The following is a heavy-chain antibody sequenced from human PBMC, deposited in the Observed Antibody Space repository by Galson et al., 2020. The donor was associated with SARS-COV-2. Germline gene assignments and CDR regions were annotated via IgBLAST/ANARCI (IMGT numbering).Heavy chain of an antibody. J-gene: IGHJ6*02. CDR2: IGTLFDT. Sequence: GGSLRLSCAASGITFSNYDMHWVRPIAGKGLEWVSSIGTLFDTYYSASVTGRFTISRENAKSSSFLQMNNLSAGDTAVYFCTRAYGASPLDVWGQGTTVVVSS. D-gene: IGHD2-21*01. CDR1: GITFSNYD. CDR3: TRAYGASPLDV. V-gene: IGHV3-13*01.